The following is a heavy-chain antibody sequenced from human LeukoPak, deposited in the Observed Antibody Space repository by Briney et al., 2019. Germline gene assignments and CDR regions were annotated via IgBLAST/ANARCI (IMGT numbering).Heavy chain of an antibody. Sequence: ASVKVSCKASGYTFTNYYMHWVRQAPGQGLEWMGIINPSGGSTSYAQKFQGRVTMTRDMSTNTVYMELSSLRSEDTAVYYCATQAFDYWGQGTLVTVSS. CDR2: INPSGGST. V-gene: IGHV1-46*01. J-gene: IGHJ4*02. CDR3: ATQAFDY. CDR1: GYTFTNYY.